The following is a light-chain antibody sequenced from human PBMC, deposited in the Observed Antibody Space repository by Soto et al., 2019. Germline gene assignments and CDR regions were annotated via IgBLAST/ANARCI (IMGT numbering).Light chain of an antibody. Sequence: EIVLTQSPGTLSLSPGERATLSSRASQSVSSTYLAWYQQKPGQAPRLLIYSTSSRATGIPDRFSGSGSGTDFTLTISRLEPEDFAVYYCQQYGGSPRYTFGQGTKLEIK. J-gene: IGKJ2*01. CDR1: QSVSSTY. V-gene: IGKV3-20*01. CDR3: QQYGGSPRYT. CDR2: STS.